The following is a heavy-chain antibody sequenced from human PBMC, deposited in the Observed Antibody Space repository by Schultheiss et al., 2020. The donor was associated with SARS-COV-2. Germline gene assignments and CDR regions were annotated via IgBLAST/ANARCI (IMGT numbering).Heavy chain of an antibody. V-gene: IGHV3-74*01. CDR1: GFTFSSYW. D-gene: IGHD3-9*01. Sequence: GGSLRLSCAASGFTFSSYWMHWVRQAPGKGLVWVSRINSDGSSTSYADSVKGRFTISRDNAKNSLYLQMNSLRAEDTAVYYCARDLTYYDILTGLGYWGQGTLVTVSS. CDR2: INSDGSST. CDR3: ARDLTYYDILTGLGY. J-gene: IGHJ4*02.